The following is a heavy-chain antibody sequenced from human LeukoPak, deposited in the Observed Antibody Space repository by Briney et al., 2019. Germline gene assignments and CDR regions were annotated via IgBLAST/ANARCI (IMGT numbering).Heavy chain of an antibody. J-gene: IGHJ4*02. V-gene: IGHV3-30*02. CDR1: VFTFSSYG. CDR2: IRYDGSNK. Sequence: GGSLRLSCAASVFTFSSYGMHWVRQAPAKGLEWVAFIRYDGSNKYYADSVKGRFTISRDNSKNTLYLQMNSLRAEDTAVYYCARAIAVVAYFDYWGQGTLVTVSS. CDR3: ARAIAVVAYFDY. D-gene: IGHD6-19*01.